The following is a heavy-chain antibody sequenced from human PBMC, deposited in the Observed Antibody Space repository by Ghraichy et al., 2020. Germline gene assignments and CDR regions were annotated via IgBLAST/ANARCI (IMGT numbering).Heavy chain of an antibody. D-gene: IGHD1-7*01. Sequence: GGSLRLSCAASGFTFSIYYMNWVRQAPGKGLEWVSSISSSSSYISYADSLKGRFTISRDNAKNSLYLQMNSLRAEDTAVYYCVRADYTVNYDGLNWFDPWGQGTLVTVSS. J-gene: IGHJ5*02. V-gene: IGHV3-21*01. CDR2: ISSSSSYI. CDR3: VRADYTVNYDGLNWFDP. CDR1: GFTFSIYY.